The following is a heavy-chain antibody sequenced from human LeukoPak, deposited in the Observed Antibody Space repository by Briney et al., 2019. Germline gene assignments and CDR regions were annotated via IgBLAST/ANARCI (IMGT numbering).Heavy chain of an antibody. CDR3: ARDAYYYDSSGYHYENYYFDY. D-gene: IGHD3-22*01. J-gene: IGHJ4*02. Sequence: QAGGSLRLSCAASGFTFSSYCMPWVRQAPGKGLVWVPRINSAGSTTSYADSVKGRFTISRDNAKNTLYLQINSLRAEDTAVYYCARDAYYYDSSGYHYENYYFDYWGQGTLVTVSS. CDR1: GFTFSSYC. V-gene: IGHV3-74*01. CDR2: INSAGSTT.